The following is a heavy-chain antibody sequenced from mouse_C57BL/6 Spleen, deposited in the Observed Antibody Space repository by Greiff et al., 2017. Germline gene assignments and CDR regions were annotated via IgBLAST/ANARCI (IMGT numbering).Heavy chain of an antibody. CDR2: IDPSDSYT. CDR1: GYTFTSYW. Sequence: VQLQQPGAELVMPGASVKLSCKASGYTFTSYWMHWVKQRPGQGLEWIGEIDPSDSYTNYNQKFKGKATLAVDKSSSTAYMQLSSLASEDSAVYYCARGGYYPYYFDYWGQGTTLTVSS. CDR3: ARGGYYPYYFDY. J-gene: IGHJ2*01. V-gene: IGHV1-69*01. D-gene: IGHD2-3*01.